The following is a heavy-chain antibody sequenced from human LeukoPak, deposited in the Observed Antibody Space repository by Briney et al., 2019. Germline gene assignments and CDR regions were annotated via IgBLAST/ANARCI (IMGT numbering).Heavy chain of an antibody. D-gene: IGHD5-12*01. Sequence: SGTLSLTCGVSGDSISGYYWSWIRQPPGKGLEWIGFVYDTGRTTYPAKTNYNPSLAGRVTMSMDASKNQFSLKLSSVTAADSAVYFCARGHGYNNGYPYFDSWGQGTLVTVSS. J-gene: IGHJ4*02. V-gene: IGHV4-59*01. CDR1: GDSISGYY. CDR3: ARGHGYNNGYPYFDS. CDR2: VYDTGRT.